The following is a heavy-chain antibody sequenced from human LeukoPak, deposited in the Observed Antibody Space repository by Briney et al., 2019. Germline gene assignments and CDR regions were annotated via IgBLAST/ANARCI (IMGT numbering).Heavy chain of an antibody. CDR3: ARGTWELPTALFDY. CDR1: GYTFTGYY. J-gene: IGHJ4*02. V-gene: IGHV1-2*04. D-gene: IGHD1-26*01. CDR2: INPNSGGT. Sequence: GASVKVSCKASGYTFTGYYIHWVRQAPGQGLEWMGWINPNSGGTNYAQKFQGWVTMTRDTSISTAYMELSRLGSDDTAVYYCARGTWELPTALFDYWGQGTLVTVSS.